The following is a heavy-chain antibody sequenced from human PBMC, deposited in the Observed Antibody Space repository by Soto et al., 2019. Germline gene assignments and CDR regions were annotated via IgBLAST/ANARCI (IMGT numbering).Heavy chain of an antibody. J-gene: IGHJ4*02. CDR2: IYYSGST. CDR1: GGSISSGGYH. D-gene: IGHD5-18*01. V-gene: IGHV4-31*03. CDR3: ARDYGGYSYGHFDY. Sequence: SETLSLTCTVSGGSISSGGYHWSWIRQHPGKGLEWIGYIYYSGSTYYNPSLKSRVTISVDTSKNQFSLKLSSVTAADTAVYYCARDYGGYSYGHFDYWGQGALVTVSS.